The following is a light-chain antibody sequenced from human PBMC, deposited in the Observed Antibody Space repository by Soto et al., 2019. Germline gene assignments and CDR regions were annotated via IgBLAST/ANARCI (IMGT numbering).Light chain of an antibody. V-gene: IGKV3-15*01. CDR2: GAS. CDR3: QQYNNWPPIT. J-gene: IGKJ5*01. CDR1: QSVSSY. Sequence: EIVMTQSPATLSVSPGERATLSCRASQSVSSYLAWYQQKPGQAPRLLIYGASTRATVIPARFSGSGSGTDFTLTISSVQSDDFAVYYYQQYNNWPPITFGQGTRLEIK.